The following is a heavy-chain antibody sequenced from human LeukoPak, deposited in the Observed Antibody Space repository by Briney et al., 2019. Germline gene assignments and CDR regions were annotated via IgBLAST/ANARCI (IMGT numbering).Heavy chain of an antibody. V-gene: IGHV4-39*07. Sequence: SETLSLTRTVSGGSISSSSYYWGWIRQPPGKGLEWIGSIYYSGSTYYNPSLKSRVTISVDTSKNQFSLKLSSVTAADTAVYYCARRLGGRDAFDIWGQGTVVTVSS. J-gene: IGHJ3*02. CDR1: GGSISSSSYY. CDR2: IYYSGST. D-gene: IGHD2-15*01. CDR3: ARRLGGRDAFDI.